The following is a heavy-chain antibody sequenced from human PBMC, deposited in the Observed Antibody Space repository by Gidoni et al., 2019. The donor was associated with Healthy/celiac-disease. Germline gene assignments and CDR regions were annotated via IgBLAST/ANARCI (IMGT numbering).Heavy chain of an antibody. CDR3: AKDRGGWNDAEYFQH. J-gene: IGHJ1*01. CDR2: ISGSGGST. Sequence: EVQLLESGGGLVQPGGSLRLSCAASGFTLSSYAMSWVRQARGKGLEWVSAISGSGGSTYYADSVKGRFTISRDNSKNTLYLQMNSLRAEDTAVYYCAKDRGGWNDAEYFQHWGQGTLVTVSS. V-gene: IGHV3-23*01. D-gene: IGHD6-19*01. CDR1: GFTLSSYA.